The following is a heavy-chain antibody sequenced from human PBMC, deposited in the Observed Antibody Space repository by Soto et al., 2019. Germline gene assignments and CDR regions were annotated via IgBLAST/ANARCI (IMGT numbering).Heavy chain of an antibody. CDR3: ARQYLYYYYYGMDV. CDR2: IDPSDSYT. J-gene: IGHJ6*02. D-gene: IGHD2-2*01. V-gene: IGHV5-10-1*01. CDR1: GYSFTSHW. Sequence: GESLKISCQGSGYSFTSHWITWVRQTPGKGLEWMGRIDPSDSYTNYSPSFQGRVTISADRSISTAFLQWSSLEASDTAMYYCARQYLYYYYYGMDVWGQGTTVTVSS.